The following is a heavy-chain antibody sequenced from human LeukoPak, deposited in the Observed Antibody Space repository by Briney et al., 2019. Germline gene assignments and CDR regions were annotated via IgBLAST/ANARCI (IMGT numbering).Heavy chain of an antibody. D-gene: IGHD6-13*01. J-gene: IGHJ4*02. CDR3: ARLARIAAAGTPWGDY. CDR2: IWYDGSNK. Sequence: RRSLRLSCAASGFTFSSYGMHWVRQAPGKGLEWVAVIWYDGSNKYYTDSVKGRFTISRDNSKNTLYLQMNSLRAEDTAVYYCARLARIAAAGTPWGDYWGQGTLVTVSS. V-gene: IGHV3-33*01. CDR1: GFTFSSYG.